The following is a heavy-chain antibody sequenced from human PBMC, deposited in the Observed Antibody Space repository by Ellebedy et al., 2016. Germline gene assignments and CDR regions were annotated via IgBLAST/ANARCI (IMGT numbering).Heavy chain of an antibody. D-gene: IGHD3-22*01. V-gene: IGHV3-11*06. CDR3: ASQEGYDSSGYYFV. Sequence: GESLKISCAASGFTFSDYYMSRIRQAPGKGLEWVSYISSSSTYRNNADSVRGRFTISRDNAKNSLYLQMNSLRAEDTAVYYCASQEGYDSSGYYFVWGQGTLVTVSS. J-gene: IGHJ4*02. CDR2: ISSSSTYR. CDR1: GFTFSDYY.